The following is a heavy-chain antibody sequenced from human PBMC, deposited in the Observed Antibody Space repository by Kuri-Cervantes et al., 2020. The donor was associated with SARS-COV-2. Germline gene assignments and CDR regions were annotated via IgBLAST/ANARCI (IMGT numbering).Heavy chain of an antibody. D-gene: IGHD3-3*01. CDR3: ARVGYDFWSGRPYYYMDV. V-gene: IGHV1-2*02. Sequence: ASVKVSCKASGYTFTSYDINWVRQATGQGLEWMAWINPKSGATNYAQKFQGRVTMTTDTSISTAYMDLSRLRSDDTAVYYCARVGYDFWSGRPYYYMDVWGKGTAVTVSS. CDR1: GYTFTSYD. CDR2: INPKSGAT. J-gene: IGHJ6*03.